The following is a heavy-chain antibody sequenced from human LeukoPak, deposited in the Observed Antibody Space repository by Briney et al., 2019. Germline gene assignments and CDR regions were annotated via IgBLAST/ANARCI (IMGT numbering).Heavy chain of an antibody. D-gene: IGHD3-10*01. Sequence: SGGSLRLSCAASGFTFDDYAMHWVRQAPGKGLEWVSGISWNSGSIGYADSVKGRFTISRDNAKNSLYLQMNSLRAEDTALYYCAKDMEDNRGEDIEGAFDIWGQGTMVTVSP. CDR1: GFTFDDYA. J-gene: IGHJ3*02. CDR2: ISWNSGSI. V-gene: IGHV3-9*01. CDR3: AKDMEDNRGEDIEGAFDI.